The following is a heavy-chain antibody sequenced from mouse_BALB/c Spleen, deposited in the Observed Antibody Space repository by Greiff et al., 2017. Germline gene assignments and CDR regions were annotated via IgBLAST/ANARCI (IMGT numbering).Heavy chain of an antibody. Sequence: QVQLQQSGAELMKPGASVKISCKATGYTFSSYWIEWVKQRPGHGLEWIGEILPGSGSTNYNEKFKGKATFTADTSSNTAYMQLSSLTSEDSAVYYCARWGGGYYGFADWGQGTLVTVSA. CDR3: ARWGGGYYGFAD. V-gene: IGHV1-9*01. CDR2: ILPGSGST. CDR1: GYTFSSYW. J-gene: IGHJ3*01. D-gene: IGHD2-3*01.